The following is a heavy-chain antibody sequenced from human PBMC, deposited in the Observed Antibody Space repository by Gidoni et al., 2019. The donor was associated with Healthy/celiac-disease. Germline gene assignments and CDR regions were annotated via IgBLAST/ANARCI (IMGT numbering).Heavy chain of an antibody. V-gene: IGHV3-48*01. CDR3: ARDLFLVRGGYYGMDV. Sequence: EVQLVESGGGLVQPGGSLRLSCAASGFTFSSYSMNWVRQAPGKGLEWVSYISSSSSTIYYADSVKGRLTISRDNAKNSLYLQMNSLRAEDTAVYYCARDLFLVRGGYYGMDVWGQGTTVTVSS. J-gene: IGHJ6*02. D-gene: IGHD3-10*01. CDR1: GFTFSSYS. CDR2: ISSSSSTI.